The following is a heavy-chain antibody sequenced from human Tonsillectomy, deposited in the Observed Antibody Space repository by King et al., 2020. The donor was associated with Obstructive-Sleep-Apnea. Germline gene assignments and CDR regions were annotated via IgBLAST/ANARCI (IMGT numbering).Heavy chain of an antibody. D-gene: IGHD6-19*01. J-gene: IGHJ2*01. CDR3: ARDPYSSGWYWYFDL. CDR1: GGSISSRNYY. V-gene: IGHV4-39*07. CDR2: CYYSGGT. Sequence: QLQESGPGLVKPSETLSLSCTFSGGSISSRNYYWGCIRQPPGKGLEWIGNCYYSGGTYDNPSLKSRVTISVDTSKNQFSLKVSAVTAADTAVYYCARDPYSSGWYWYFDLWGRGTLVTVSS.